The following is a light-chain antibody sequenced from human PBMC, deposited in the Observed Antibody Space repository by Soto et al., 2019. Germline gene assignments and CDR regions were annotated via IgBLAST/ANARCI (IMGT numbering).Light chain of an antibody. J-gene: IGKJ1*01. CDR2: AAS. CDR1: QSVSSN. V-gene: IGKV3-15*01. Sequence: EIVMTQSPATLSVSPGERATLSCRASQSVSSNISWYQQKHGQAPRLLIYAASTRATGIPARFSGSGSGTEFTLTICSLQSPDFAVYYCQQYNNWPPWTFGQRTKVEIK. CDR3: QQYNNWPPWT.